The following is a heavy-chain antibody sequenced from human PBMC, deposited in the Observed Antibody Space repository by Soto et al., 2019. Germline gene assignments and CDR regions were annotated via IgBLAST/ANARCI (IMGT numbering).Heavy chain of an antibody. CDR3: ASIVGAIYYYGMDV. CDR2: ISAYNGNT. Sequence: AAMKVSCKASGYTFTSYGISWVRQAPGQGLEWMGWISAYNGNTNYAQKLQGRVTMTTDTSTSTAYMELRSLRSDDTAVYYCASIVGAIYYYGMDVWGQGTTVTVSS. CDR1: GYTFTSYG. D-gene: IGHD1-26*01. J-gene: IGHJ6*02. V-gene: IGHV1-18*04.